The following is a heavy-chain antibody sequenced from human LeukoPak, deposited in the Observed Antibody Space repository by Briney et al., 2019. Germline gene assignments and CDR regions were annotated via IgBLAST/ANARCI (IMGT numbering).Heavy chain of an antibody. CDR3: AREPGSSGYLSY. J-gene: IGHJ4*02. V-gene: IGHV1-69*13. Sequence: GASVKVSCKASGGTFSSYAISWVRQAPGQGLEWMGGIIPIFGTANYAQKFQGRVTITADESTSTAYMELSSLRSEDTAVYYCAREPGSSGYLSYWGQGTLVTVSS. D-gene: IGHD3-22*01. CDR1: GGTFSSYA. CDR2: IIPIFGTA.